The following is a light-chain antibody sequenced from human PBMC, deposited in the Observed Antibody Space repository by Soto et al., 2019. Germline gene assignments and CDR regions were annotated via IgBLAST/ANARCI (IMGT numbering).Light chain of an antibody. V-gene: IGKV3-20*01. CDR3: QQYGSSPRT. J-gene: IGKJ1*01. CDR1: QSVSSY. Sequence: EIVLTQSPATLSLSPGERATLSCRASQSVSSYLAWYQQKPGQAPRLLIHDASSRATGISDRFTGSGSGTDFTLTITTLEPEDFAVYYCQQYGSSPRTFGLGTKVDNK. CDR2: DAS.